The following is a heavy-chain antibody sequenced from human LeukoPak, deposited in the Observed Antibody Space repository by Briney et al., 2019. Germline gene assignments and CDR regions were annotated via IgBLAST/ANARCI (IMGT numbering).Heavy chain of an antibody. J-gene: IGHJ4*02. CDR2: IWYDGSNK. CDR1: GFTFSSYG. D-gene: IGHD6-19*01. CDR3: ARGPRGANSSGWYLLGFDY. Sequence: GRSLRLSCAASGFTFSSYGMHWVRQAPGKGLEWVAVIWYDGSNKYYADSVKGRFTISRDNSKNTLYLQMNSLRAEDTAVYYCARGPRGANSSGWYLLGFDYWAQGTLVTVSS. V-gene: IGHV3-33*01.